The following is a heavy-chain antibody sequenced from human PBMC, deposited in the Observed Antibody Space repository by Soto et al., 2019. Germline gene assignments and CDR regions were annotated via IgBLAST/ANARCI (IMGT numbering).Heavy chain of an antibody. J-gene: IGHJ4*02. D-gene: IGHD3-10*01. CDR1: GGSISSYY. CDR3: ARDYYGSGSLFDL. Sequence: SETLSLTCTVSGGSISSYYWSWIRQPPGKGLEWIGYIYYSGSTNYNPSLKSRVTISVDRSKNQFSLKLSSVTAADTAVYYCARDYYGSGSLFDLWGQGTLVTVSS. V-gene: IGHV4-59*12. CDR2: IYYSGST.